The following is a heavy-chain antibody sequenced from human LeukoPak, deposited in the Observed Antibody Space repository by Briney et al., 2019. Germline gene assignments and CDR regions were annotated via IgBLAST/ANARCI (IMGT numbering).Heavy chain of an antibody. Sequence: GGSLRLSCAASGFTFSSYAITWVRQAPGKGLEWVSAISGSGYSTYYADSVKGRFTISRDNSKNTLYLQMNSLGAEDTAVYYCARDLGWELLLFDYWGQGTLVTVSS. V-gene: IGHV3-23*01. CDR3: ARDLGWELLLFDY. CDR1: GFTFSSYA. J-gene: IGHJ4*02. CDR2: ISGSGYST. D-gene: IGHD1-26*01.